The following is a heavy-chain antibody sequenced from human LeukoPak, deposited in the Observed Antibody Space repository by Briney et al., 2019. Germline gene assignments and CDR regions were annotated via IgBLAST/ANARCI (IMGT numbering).Heavy chain of an antibody. J-gene: IGHJ3*02. Sequence: ASVKVSCKACGWTFTSYGFSGVGQAPGRGREGMGWISGYNDNTNYAKNLQGRVTMTTDTSTSPASMELRSLRSDDTAVYYCARRRYPHTSSWYGDAFDIWGQGTMVTVSS. CDR3: ARRRYPHTSSWYGDAFDI. CDR1: GWTFTSYG. V-gene: IGHV1-18*01. CDR2: ISGYNDNT. D-gene: IGHD6-13*01.